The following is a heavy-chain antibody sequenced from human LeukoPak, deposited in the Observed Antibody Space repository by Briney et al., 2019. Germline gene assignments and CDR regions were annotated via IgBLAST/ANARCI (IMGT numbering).Heavy chain of an antibody. J-gene: IGHJ4*02. D-gene: IGHD3-3*01. CDR3: ASANDYDLWSGYYWD. CDR2: INHSGST. V-gene: IGHV4-34*01. Sequence: PSETLSLTCAVYGGSFSGYYWSWIRQPPEKGLEWIGEINHSGSTNYNPSLKSRVTISVDTSKNQFSLKLSSVTAADTAVYYCASANDYDLWSGYYWDWGQGTLVTVSS. CDR1: GGSFSGYY.